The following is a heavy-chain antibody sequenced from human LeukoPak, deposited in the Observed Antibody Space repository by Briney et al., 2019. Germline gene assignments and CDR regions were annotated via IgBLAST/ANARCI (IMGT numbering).Heavy chain of an antibody. D-gene: IGHD2-15*01. CDR3: ARDTCSGGSCLSDY. Sequence: ASVKVSCKASGYTFTSYGISWVRQAPGQGLEWMGRIIPILGIANYAQKFQGRVTITADKSTSTAYMELSSLRSEDTAVYYCARDTCSGGSCLSDYWGQGTLVTVSS. CDR2: IIPILGIA. V-gene: IGHV1-69*04. J-gene: IGHJ4*02. CDR1: GYTFTSYG.